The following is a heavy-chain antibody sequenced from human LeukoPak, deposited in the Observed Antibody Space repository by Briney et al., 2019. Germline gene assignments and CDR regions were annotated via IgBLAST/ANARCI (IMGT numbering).Heavy chain of an antibody. V-gene: IGHV3-74*01. Sequence: GGSLRLSCAAAGFTLSSYWMHLVRQAPGKGLGWVSRINSDGSSTSYADSVKGRFTISRANAKNTLYLKMNSLRAEDTAVYSCATYFDWSYIDYWGQGTLVSVSS. D-gene: IGHD3-9*01. CDR2: INSDGSST. CDR3: ATYFDWSYIDY. J-gene: IGHJ4*02. CDR1: GFTLSSYW.